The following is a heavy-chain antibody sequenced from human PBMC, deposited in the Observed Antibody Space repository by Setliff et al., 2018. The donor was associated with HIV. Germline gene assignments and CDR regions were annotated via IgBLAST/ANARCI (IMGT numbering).Heavy chain of an antibody. J-gene: IGHJ4*02. V-gene: IGHV4-31*03. CDR2: IYYSGNP. Sequence: SETLSLTCTVSGGSISSGYYYWSWIRQHPGKGLEWIGYIYYSGNPFYNPSLRSRVTISLDTSKNQFSLKLCSVTAADTAVYYCARGFDYAQRPPLYYFDYWGQGTLVTVSS. D-gene: IGHD2-2*01. CDR3: ARGFDYAQRPPLYYFDY. CDR1: GGSISSGYYY.